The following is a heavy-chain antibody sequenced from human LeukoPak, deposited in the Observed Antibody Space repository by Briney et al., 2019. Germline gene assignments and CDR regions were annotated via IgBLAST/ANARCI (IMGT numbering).Heavy chain of an antibody. CDR3: AVHNSPYYYDSSGPLFDY. D-gene: IGHD3-22*01. CDR1: GGSISSSSYY. Sequence: SETLFLTCTVSGGSISSSSYYWGWIRQPAEKGLEWIGSIYYSGSTYYNPSLKSRVTISVDTSKNQFSLKLSSVTAADTAVYYCAVHNSPYYYDSSGPLFDYWGQGTLVTVSS. V-gene: IGHV4-39*01. J-gene: IGHJ4*02. CDR2: IYYSGST.